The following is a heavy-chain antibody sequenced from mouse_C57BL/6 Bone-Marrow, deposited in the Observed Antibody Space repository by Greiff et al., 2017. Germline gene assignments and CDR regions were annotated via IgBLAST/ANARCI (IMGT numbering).Heavy chain of an antibody. Sequence: EVQVVESGGGLVKPGGSLKLSCAASGFTFSSYAMSWVRQTPEKRLEWVATISDGGSYTYYPDNVKGRFTISRDKAKNNLYMQMLHLKSEDPAMYYCARDDYAMDYWGQGTSVTVSS. J-gene: IGHJ4*01. V-gene: IGHV5-4*01. CDR3: ARDDYAMDY. CDR1: GFTFSSYA. CDR2: ISDGGSYT.